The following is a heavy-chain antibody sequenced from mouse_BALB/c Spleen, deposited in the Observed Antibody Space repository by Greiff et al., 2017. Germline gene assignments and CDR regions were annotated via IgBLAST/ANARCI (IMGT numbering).Heavy chain of an antibody. CDR2: IDPANGNT. V-gene: IGHV14-3*02. Sequence: VQLQQSGAELVKPGASVKLSCTASGFNIKDTYMHWVKQRPEQGLEWIGRIDPANGNTKYDPKFQGKATITADTSSNTAYLQLSSLTSEDTAVYYCARYGNYVSYAMDYWGQGTSVTVSS. D-gene: IGHD2-1*01. CDR3: ARYGNYVSYAMDY. CDR1: GFNIKDTY. J-gene: IGHJ4*01.